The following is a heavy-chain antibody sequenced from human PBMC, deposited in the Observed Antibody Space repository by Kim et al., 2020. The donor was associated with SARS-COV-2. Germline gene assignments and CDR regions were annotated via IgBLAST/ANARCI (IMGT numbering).Heavy chain of an antibody. D-gene: IGHD3-16*01. V-gene: IGHV3-30*18. CDR3: ANGYVWGSGDAFDI. CDR1: GFTFSSYG. Sequence: GGSLRLSCAASGFTFSSYGMHWVRQAPGKGLEWVAVISYDGSNKYYADSVKGRFTISRDNSKNTLYLQMNSLRAEDTAVYYCANGYVWGSGDAFDIWGQGTIVTVS. J-gene: IGHJ3*02. CDR2: ISYDGSNK.